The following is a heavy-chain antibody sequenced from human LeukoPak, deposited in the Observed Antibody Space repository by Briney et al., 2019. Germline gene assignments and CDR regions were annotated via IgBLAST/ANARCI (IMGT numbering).Heavy chain of an antibody. Sequence: GGSLRLSCATSGFTFSNYWMHWVRQVPGKGLVWVSRIKGDGSSTRNADSVEGRFTISRDNAKNTLYLQMNSLRAEDTAVYYCAKEPLGWAYYDYWGQGTLVTVSS. CDR2: IKGDGSST. CDR1: GFTFSNYW. CDR3: AKEPLGWAYYDY. J-gene: IGHJ4*02. D-gene: IGHD3-16*01. V-gene: IGHV3-74*01.